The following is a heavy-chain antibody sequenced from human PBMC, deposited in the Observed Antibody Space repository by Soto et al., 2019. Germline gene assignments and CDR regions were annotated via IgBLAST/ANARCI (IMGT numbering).Heavy chain of an antibody. CDR1: GGSFTSNNW. CDR2: IYRTGST. Sequence: SETLSLTCAVSGGSFTSNNWWTWVRQPPGQGLEWIGEIYRTGSTNYNPSLKSRVTISLGKSENQFSLKVTSLTAADTAVYYCASRDQGTSVDYWGQGTLVTVSS. CDR3: ASRDQGTSVDY. D-gene: IGHD1-7*01. J-gene: IGHJ4*02. V-gene: IGHV4-4*02.